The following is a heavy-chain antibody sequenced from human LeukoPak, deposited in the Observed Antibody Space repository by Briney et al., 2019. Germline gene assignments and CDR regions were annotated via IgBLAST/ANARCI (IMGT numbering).Heavy chain of an antibody. CDR2: IRSKTYGGTP. CDR1: GFTFNSSA. CDR3: ARDGTVYSSSWYGN. J-gene: IGHJ4*02. Sequence: PGGSLRLSCAASGFTFNSSAMTWVRQAPGKGLEWVGFIRSKTYGGTPEYGASVKGRFTISRDGSRGIVYLQMNSLKMEDTAVYYCARDGTVYSSSWYGNWGQGTLVTVSS. V-gene: IGHV3-49*04. D-gene: IGHD2-2*01.